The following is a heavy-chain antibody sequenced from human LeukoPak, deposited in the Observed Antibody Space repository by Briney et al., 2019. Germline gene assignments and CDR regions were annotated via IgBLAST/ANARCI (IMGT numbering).Heavy chain of an antibody. CDR2: ISDSGGST. D-gene: IGHD3-10*01. CDR1: GFTFSSFA. CDR3: AKASGGSGSYYANYFDY. J-gene: IGHJ4*02. Sequence: GGSLRLSCAASGFTFSSFAVTWVRQAPGKGLEWVSAISDSGGSTYYADSVKGRFTISRDNSKNTLYPQMNSLRAEDTAVYYCAKASGGSGSYYANYFDYWGQGTLVTVSS. V-gene: IGHV3-23*01.